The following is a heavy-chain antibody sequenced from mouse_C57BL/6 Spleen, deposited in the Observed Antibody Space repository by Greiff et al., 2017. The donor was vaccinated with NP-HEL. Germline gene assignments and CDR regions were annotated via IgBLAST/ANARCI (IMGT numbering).Heavy chain of an antibody. CDR1: GYSFTGYY. Sequence: EVMLVESGPELVKPGASVKISCKASGYSFTGYYMNWVKQSPEKSLEWIGELNPSTGGTTYNQKFKAKATLTVDKSSSTAYMQLKSLTSEDSAVYYCARDLYYGSSHWYFDVWGTGTTVTVSS. CDR3: ARDLYYGSSHWYFDV. D-gene: IGHD1-1*01. J-gene: IGHJ1*03. CDR2: LNPSTGGT. V-gene: IGHV1-42*01.